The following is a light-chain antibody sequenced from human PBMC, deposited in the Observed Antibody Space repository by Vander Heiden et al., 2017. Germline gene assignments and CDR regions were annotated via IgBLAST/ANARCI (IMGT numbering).Light chain of an antibody. Sequence: QSALTQPRSVSESPGHSVTVSCTGTSSDVGAQNYVSWYRQDPGKAPKLLIYDGRKRPSGVPGRFSGSKAGNPASLTIPGLQPEDEADYYCCSNSGNFYVFGTGTKVTVL. J-gene: IGLJ1*01. CDR1: SSDVGAQNY. CDR2: DGR. CDR3: CSNSGNFYV. V-gene: IGLV2-11*01.